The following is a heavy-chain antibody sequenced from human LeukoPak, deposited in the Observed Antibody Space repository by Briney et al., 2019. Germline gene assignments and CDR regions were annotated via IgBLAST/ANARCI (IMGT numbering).Heavy chain of an antibody. V-gene: IGHV1-2*02. Sequence: ASVKLSCKASGYTFTGYYMHRVRQAPGQGLEWMGWINPNSGGTNYAQKFQGRVTMTRDTAISTAYMELSRLRSDDTAVYYCARGGDCSGGSCYRNWFDPWGQGTLVTVSS. D-gene: IGHD2-15*01. CDR2: INPNSGGT. CDR1: GYTFTGYY. J-gene: IGHJ5*02. CDR3: ARGGDCSGGSCYRNWFDP.